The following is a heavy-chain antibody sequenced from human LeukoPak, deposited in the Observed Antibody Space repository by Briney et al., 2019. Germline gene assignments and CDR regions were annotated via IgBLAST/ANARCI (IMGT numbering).Heavy chain of an antibody. CDR1: GFTFSSYW. CDR2: INSDGSST. V-gene: IGHV3-74*01. CDR3: ARHGGYCGGDCHDAFDI. J-gene: IGHJ3*02. D-gene: IGHD2-21*02. Sequence: GGSLRLSCAASGFTFSSYWIHWVRQAPGKGLVWVSRINSDGSSTSYADSVKGRFTISRDNAKNTLYLQMNSLRAEDTAVYYCARHGGYCGGDCHDAFDIWGQGTMVTVSS.